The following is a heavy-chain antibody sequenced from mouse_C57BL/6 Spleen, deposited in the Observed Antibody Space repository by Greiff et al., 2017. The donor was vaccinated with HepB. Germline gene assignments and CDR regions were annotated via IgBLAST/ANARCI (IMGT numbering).Heavy chain of an antibody. Sequence: VHVKQSGAELVRPGASVKLSCTASGFNIKDDYMHWVKQRPEQDLEWIGWIDPENGDTEYASKFQGKATITADTSSNTAYLQLSSLTSEDTAVYYCTTHSSGYVFDYWGQGTTLTVSS. J-gene: IGHJ2*01. V-gene: IGHV14-4*01. CDR3: TTHSSGYVFDY. CDR2: IDPENGDT. D-gene: IGHD3-2*02. CDR1: GFNIKDDY.